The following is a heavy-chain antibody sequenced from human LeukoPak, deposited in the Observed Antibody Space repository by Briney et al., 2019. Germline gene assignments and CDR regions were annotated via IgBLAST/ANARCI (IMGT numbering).Heavy chain of an antibody. J-gene: IGHJ4*02. V-gene: IGHV4-34*01. CDR2: INHSGST. CDR3: ARLPKYSSGWYSRGGY. CDR1: GGSFSGYY. Sequence: SWETLSLTCAVYGGSFSGYYSSWIRQPPGKGLEWFGEINHSGSTNYNPSLKSRVTISVDTSKNQFSLKLSSVTAAATAVYYCARLPKYSSGWYSRGGYWGQGTLVTVSS. D-gene: IGHD6-19*01.